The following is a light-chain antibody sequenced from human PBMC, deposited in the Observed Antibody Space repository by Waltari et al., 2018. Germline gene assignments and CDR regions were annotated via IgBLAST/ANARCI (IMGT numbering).Light chain of an antibody. CDR3: SSYTSDTTHVV. Sequence: QSALTQPASVSGSPGQSITISCTGTSTDIGSFGLVSWYQQHPGRAPTLIIYDVTRRPSGPSDGFFGSKSGNTASLTMSGLLAEDEADYYCSSYTSDTTHVVFGGGTKLTVL. CDR1: STDIGSFGL. CDR2: DVT. J-gene: IGLJ2*01. V-gene: IGLV2-23*02.